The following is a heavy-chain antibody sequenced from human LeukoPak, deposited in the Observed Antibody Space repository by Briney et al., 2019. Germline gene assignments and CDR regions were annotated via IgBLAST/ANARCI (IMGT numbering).Heavy chain of an antibody. CDR2: IYYRGST. D-gene: IGHD3-10*01. J-gene: IGHJ6*03. CDR1: GGSISSNSYS. Sequence: PSETLSLTCTVSGGSISSNSYSWGWIRQPPGKGLEWIGSIYYRGSTYYNPSLKSPVTISVDRSKNQFSLKLSSVTAADTAVYYCARRGYYYGSGSYNYMDVWGKGTTVTISS. CDR3: ARRGYYYGSGSYNYMDV. V-gene: IGHV4-39*01.